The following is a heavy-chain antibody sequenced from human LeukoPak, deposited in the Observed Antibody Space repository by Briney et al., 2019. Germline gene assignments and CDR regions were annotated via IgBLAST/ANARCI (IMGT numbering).Heavy chain of an antibody. J-gene: IGHJ4*02. V-gene: IGHV3-30*18. D-gene: IGHD4-17*01. CDR3: VKVYPTVTTSSVLGS. CDR1: GFIFSNYA. CDR2: VSYDGNLQ. Sequence: GGSLRLSCAASGFIFSNYAIHWVRQAPAKGLEWVAAVSYDGNLQHYADAVKGRFTVSRDNSKNTVFLQINSLRTEDSAVYWCVKVYPTVTTSSVLGSWGQGTLVTVSS.